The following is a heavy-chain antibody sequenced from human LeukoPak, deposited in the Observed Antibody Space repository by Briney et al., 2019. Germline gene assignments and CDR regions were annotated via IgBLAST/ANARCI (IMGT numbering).Heavy chain of an antibody. Sequence: GGSLRLSCAASGFTFSSYAMSWVRQAPGKGLEWVSAISGSGGSTYYADSVKGRFTISRDNAKNSLYLQMNSLRAEDTAVYYCARGTSDYVGFDYWGQGTLVTVSS. D-gene: IGHD4-17*01. CDR1: GFTFSSYA. J-gene: IGHJ4*02. CDR2: ISGSGGST. V-gene: IGHV3-23*01. CDR3: ARGTSDYVGFDY.